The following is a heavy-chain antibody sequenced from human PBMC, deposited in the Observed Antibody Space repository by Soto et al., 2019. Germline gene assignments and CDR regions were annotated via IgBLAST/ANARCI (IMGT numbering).Heavy chain of an antibody. V-gene: IGHV4-30-4*01. J-gene: IGHJ6*02. D-gene: IGHD2-21*01. CDR3: ARDSQHTGRNYYHAMDV. CDR2: IYSSGGT. Sequence: QVQLQESGPGLVKPSQTLSLTCTVSGGSIGSADYYWAWIRQPPGKGLEWIGYIYSSGGTYYNPSLKSILTISVDTSKNQFSLRLSSVTAADTAVFYCARDSQHTGRNYYHAMDVWGQGTTVTVSS. CDR1: GGSIGSADYY.